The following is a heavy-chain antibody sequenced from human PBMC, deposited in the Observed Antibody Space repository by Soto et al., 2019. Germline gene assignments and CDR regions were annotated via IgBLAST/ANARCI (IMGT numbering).Heavy chain of an antibody. CDR3: AREMYTTRGSPFDY. CDR1: GYPFTSYY. V-gene: IGHV1-46*01. D-gene: IGHD3-16*01. CDR2: INPSSGST. Sequence: ASVKVSCKASGYPFTSYYVHWCERPPDQGLEWMGFINPSSGSTSYEQRFQGRVTMTRDTSTSTVYMEVSSLRSEDTAVYYCAREMYTTRGSPFDYWGQRTLVTVSS. J-gene: IGHJ4*02.